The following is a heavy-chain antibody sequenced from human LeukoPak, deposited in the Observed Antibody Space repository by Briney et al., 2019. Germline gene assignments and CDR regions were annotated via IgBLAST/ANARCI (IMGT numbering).Heavy chain of an antibody. Sequence: GGSLRLSCAASGFTFSSYVMGWVRQAPGKGLEWVSAISGSGGSTYHADSVEGRFTISRDNSKNTLFLQMNSLRAEDTAVYYCANPPNDFWSGYPPGWFDPWGQGTLVTVSS. J-gene: IGHJ5*02. D-gene: IGHD3-3*01. CDR3: ANPPNDFWSGYPPGWFDP. CDR1: GFTFSSYV. V-gene: IGHV3-23*01. CDR2: ISGSGGST.